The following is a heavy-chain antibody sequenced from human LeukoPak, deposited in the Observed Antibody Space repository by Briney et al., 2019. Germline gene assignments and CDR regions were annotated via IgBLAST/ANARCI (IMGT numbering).Heavy chain of an antibody. Sequence: SETLSLTCAVYGGSFSGYYWSWIRQPPGKGLEWIGEINHSGSTNYNPSLKSRVTISVDASKNQFSLKLSSVTAADTAVYYCARGGGYNSPFGYWGQGTLVTVSS. CDR1: GGSFSGYY. D-gene: IGHD5-24*01. V-gene: IGHV4-34*01. J-gene: IGHJ4*02. CDR3: ARGGGYNSPFGY. CDR2: INHSGST.